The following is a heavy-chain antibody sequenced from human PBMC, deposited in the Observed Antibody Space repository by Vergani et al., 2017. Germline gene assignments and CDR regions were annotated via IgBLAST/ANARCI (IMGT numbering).Heavy chain of an antibody. J-gene: IGHJ6*03. V-gene: IGHV3-21*01. CDR3: ARDKSKRAPAFMGTYYYYMDV. D-gene: IGHD7-27*01. CDR1: GFSFSTFS. CDR2: ISGRSNYI. Sequence: EVQLQESGGGLVKPGGSLRVSCAASGFSFSTFSINWVRQAPGKGLEWVASISGRSNYIYYADSLKGRFTISRDNSKNTLYLEIESLRVEDTAVYFCARDKSKRAPAFMGTYYYYMDVWGKGTKVTVSS.